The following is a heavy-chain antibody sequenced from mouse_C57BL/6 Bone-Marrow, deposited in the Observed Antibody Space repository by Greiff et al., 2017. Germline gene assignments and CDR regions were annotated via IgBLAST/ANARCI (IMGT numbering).Heavy chain of an antibody. V-gene: IGHV3-8*02. Sequence: EVKLQESGPSLVKPSQTLSLTCSVTGDSITSGYWNWIRKFPGNKLEYMGYISYRSNTYYTPSLKSRISITRDTSKNQYYLHLNSVTTEDTATYYCARDLAMDYWGQGTSVTVSS. CDR1: GDSITSGY. CDR3: ARDLAMDY. J-gene: IGHJ4*01. CDR2: ISYRSNT.